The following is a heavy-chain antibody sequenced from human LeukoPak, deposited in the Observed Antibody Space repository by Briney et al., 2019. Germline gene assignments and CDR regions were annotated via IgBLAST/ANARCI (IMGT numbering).Heavy chain of an antibody. V-gene: IGHV4-34*01. Sequence: SETLSLTCAVYGGSFSGYYWSRIRQPPGKGLEWIGEINHSGSTNYNPSLKSRVTISVDTSKNQFSLKLSSVTAADTAVYYCASRLTVTTFYWHAFDIWGQGTMVTVSS. J-gene: IGHJ3*02. CDR3: ASRLTVTTFYWHAFDI. CDR2: INHSGST. D-gene: IGHD4-17*01. CDR1: GGSFSGYY.